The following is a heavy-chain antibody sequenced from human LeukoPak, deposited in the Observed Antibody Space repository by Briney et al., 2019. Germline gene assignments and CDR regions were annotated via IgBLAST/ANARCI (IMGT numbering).Heavy chain of an antibody. J-gene: IGHJ5*02. CDR2: IIPILGIA. CDR3: AREISGSSPPNP. V-gene: IGHV1-69*04. CDR1: GFTFSSYA. D-gene: IGHD1-26*01. Sequence: GGSLRLSCAASGFTFSSYAMSWVRQAPGQGLEWMGRIIPILGIANYAQKFQGRVTITADKSTSTAYMELSSLRSEDTAVYYCAREISGSSPPNPWGQGTLVTVSS.